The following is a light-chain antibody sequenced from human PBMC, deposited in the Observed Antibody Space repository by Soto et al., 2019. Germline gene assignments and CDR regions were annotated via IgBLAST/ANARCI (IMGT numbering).Light chain of an antibody. CDR1: QRVSGGF. CDR2: DTS. Sequence: DIVLTQSPATLSLCPGERVTVYCGPSQRVSGGFLAWYQHKPGLAPRLILYDTSFRATGIPDRFMGSGSGTHFTLTTGSLDPEDFAVYYFQQYGSAPSFGQGTRVEIK. CDR3: QQYGSAPS. J-gene: IGKJ5*01. V-gene: IGKV3D-20*01.